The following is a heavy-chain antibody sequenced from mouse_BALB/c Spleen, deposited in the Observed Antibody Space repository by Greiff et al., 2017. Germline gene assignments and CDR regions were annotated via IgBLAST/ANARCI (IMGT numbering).Heavy chain of an antibody. CDR1: GFSLTSYG. Sequence: QVQLQQSGPGLVAPSQSLSITCTVSGFSLTSYGVHWVRQPPGKGLEWLGVIWAGGSTNYNSALMSRLSISKDNSKSQVFLKMNSLQTDDTAMYYCARARDRYGPYYAMDYWGQGTSVTVSS. D-gene: IGHD2-14*01. CDR2: IWAGGST. J-gene: IGHJ4*01. CDR3: ARARDRYGPYYAMDY. V-gene: IGHV2-9*02.